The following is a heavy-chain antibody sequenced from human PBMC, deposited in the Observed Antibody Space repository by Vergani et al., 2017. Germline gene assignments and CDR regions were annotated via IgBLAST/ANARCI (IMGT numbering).Heavy chain of an antibody. CDR3: ARYSSSWYPPGYYFDY. CDR1: GFTFSSYW. J-gene: IGHJ4*02. V-gene: IGHV3-7*01. D-gene: IGHD6-13*01. CDR2: IKQDGSEK. Sequence: EVQLVESGGGLVQPGGSLRLSCAASGFTFSSYWMSWVRQAPGKGLEWVANIKQDGSEKYYVDSVKGRFTISRDNAKNSLYLQMNSLRAEDTAVYYCARYSSSWYPPGYYFDYWGQGTLVTVSS.